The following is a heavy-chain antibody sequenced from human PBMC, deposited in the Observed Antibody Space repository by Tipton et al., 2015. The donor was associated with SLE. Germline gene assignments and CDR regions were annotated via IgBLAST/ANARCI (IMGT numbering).Heavy chain of an antibody. D-gene: IGHD1-7*01. Sequence: GSLRLSCAASGFTFSSYAMSWVRQAPGKGLEWVSAISGSGGNTYYADSVKGRFTISRDKSKNTLFLQMNSLRAEDTAVYYCAKGGGPTGITQSDYWGQGTLVTVSS. J-gene: IGHJ4*02. V-gene: IGHV3-23*01. CDR3: AKGGGPTGITQSDY. CDR1: GFTFSSYA. CDR2: ISGSGGNT.